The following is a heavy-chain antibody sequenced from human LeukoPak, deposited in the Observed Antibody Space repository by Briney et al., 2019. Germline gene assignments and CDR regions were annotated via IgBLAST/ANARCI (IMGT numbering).Heavy chain of an antibody. CDR2: ISAYNGNT. CDR1: GYTFTSYG. V-gene: IGHV1-18*01. J-gene: IGHJ4*02. D-gene: IGHD1-26*01. CDR3: ARDLKWKLSEYYFDY. Sequence: ASVKVSCKASGYTFTSYGISWVRQAPGQGLEWMGWISAYNGNTNYAQKLQGRVTMTTDTSTSTAYMELRSLRSDDTAVYYCARDLKWKLSEYYFDYWGQGTLVTVSS.